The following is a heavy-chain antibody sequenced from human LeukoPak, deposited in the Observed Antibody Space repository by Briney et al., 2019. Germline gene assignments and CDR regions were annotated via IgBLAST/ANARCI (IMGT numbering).Heavy chain of an antibody. CDR1: GCTFSTYT. V-gene: IGHV3-23*01. CDR2: ISGSGGNT. CDR3: AKAAFSRTSYFDY. J-gene: IGHJ4*02. D-gene: IGHD3-3*02. Sequence: PGGSLRLSCAASGCTFSTYTMSWVRQAPGKGLEWVSAISGSGGNTYYADSVKGRCAISRDNSKNTLYLQMDSLRADDTAVYYCAKAAFSRTSYFDYWGQGTLVTASS.